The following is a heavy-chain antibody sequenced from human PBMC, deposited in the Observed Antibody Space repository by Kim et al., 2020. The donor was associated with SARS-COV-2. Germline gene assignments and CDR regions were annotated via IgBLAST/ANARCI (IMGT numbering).Heavy chain of an antibody. CDR1: EFTFSTYA. CDR2: VSGSGAGT. CDR3: AKAFGYGSVDY. J-gene: IGHJ4*02. Sequence: GGSLRLSCAASEFTFSTYAMIWVRQAPGKGLEWVSTVSGSGAGTYYADSVKGRFTISRDNSKNTLYLQMNSLRAEDTAVYYCAKAFGYGSVDYLGRGTLV. V-gene: IGHV3-23*01. D-gene: IGHD5-18*01.